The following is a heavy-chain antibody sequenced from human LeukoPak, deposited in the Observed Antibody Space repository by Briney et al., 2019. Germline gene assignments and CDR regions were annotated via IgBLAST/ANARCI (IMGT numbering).Heavy chain of an antibody. J-gene: IGHJ4*02. CDR2: IYYSGST. CDR3: ARDRVAAASLDY. D-gene: IGHD6-13*01. V-gene: IGHV4-61*01. CDR1: GGSVSSGSYY. Sequence: SETLSLTCTVSGGSVSSGSYYWSWIRQPPGKGLEWIGYIYYSGSTNYNPSLKSRGTISVDTSKNQFSLKLSSVTAADTAVYYCARDRVAAASLDYWGQGTLVTVSS.